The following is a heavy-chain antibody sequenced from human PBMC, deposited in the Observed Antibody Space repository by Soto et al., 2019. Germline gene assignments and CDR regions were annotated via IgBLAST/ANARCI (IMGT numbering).Heavy chain of an antibody. D-gene: IGHD6-19*01. CDR1: GFTFSKHG. J-gene: IGHJ4*02. CDR3: AKAHGYSSGWRADS. CDR2: ISYDGSNQ. V-gene: IGHV3-30*18. Sequence: PGGSLRLSCAASGFTFSKHGIHWVRQAPGKGLEWVAVISYDGSNQYYADSVKGRFTISRDNSKNTVYLQMTTLRREDAAVYYCAKAHGYSSGWRADSWGQGTRVTVSS.